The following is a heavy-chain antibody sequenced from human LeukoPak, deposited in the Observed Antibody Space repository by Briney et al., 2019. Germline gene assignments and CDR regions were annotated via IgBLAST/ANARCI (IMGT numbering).Heavy chain of an antibody. CDR1: GFTFSSYA. CDR2: ISGSGGST. CDR3: AKDPVVVITGQFDY. V-gene: IGHV3-23*01. J-gene: IGHJ4*02. D-gene: IGHD3-22*01. Sequence: GGSLRLSCAASGFTFSSYAMSWVRQAPGKGLEWVSAISGSGGSTYYADSVKGRFTISRDNSKNTLYPQMNSLRAEDTAVYYCAKDPVVVITGQFDYWGQGTLVTVSS.